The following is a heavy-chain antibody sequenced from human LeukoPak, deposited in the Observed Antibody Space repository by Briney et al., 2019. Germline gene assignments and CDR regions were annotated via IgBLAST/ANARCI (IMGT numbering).Heavy chain of an antibody. J-gene: IGHJ3*02. V-gene: IGHV3-30*04. D-gene: IGHD6-19*01. CDR1: GFTFSSYA. CDR2: ISYDGPNK. Sequence: AGGSQRLSCAASGFTFSSYAMHWVRQAPGKGLEWVAAISYDGPNKYYVDFVKGRFTISRDNSKNTLYLQMNSLRAEDTAVYYCARVRMSGWTLGYAFDIWGQGTMVTVSS. CDR3: ARVRMSGWTLGYAFDI.